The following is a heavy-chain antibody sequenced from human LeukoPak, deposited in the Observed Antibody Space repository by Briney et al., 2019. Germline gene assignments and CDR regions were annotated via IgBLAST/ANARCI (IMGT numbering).Heavy chain of an antibody. CDR2: MNPNTGNT. J-gene: IGHJ4*02. D-gene: IGHD1-14*01. Sequence: WASVKVSCKASGYTFTSYDINWVRDATGQGLEWRGWMNPNTGNTGYAQKFQGRATMTRDPSIGTAYMELSSLRSEDTAVYYCARGVTPIQEYYFDYWGQGTLVTVSS. V-gene: IGHV1-8*01. CDR3: ARGVTPIQEYYFDY. CDR1: GYTFTSYD.